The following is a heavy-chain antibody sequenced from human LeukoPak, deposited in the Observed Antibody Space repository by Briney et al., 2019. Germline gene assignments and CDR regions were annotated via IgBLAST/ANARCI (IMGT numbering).Heavy chain of an antibody. Sequence: GGSLRLSCAASGFTVSSNYMSWVRQAPGKGLEWVSVIYSGGSTYYADSVKGRFTISRDNSKNTLYLQMNSLRAEDTAVYYCARGGRWFGELLFFDYWGQGTLVTVSS. J-gene: IGHJ4*02. CDR2: IYSGGST. CDR3: ARGGRWFGELLFFDY. CDR1: GFTVSSNY. V-gene: IGHV3-53*01. D-gene: IGHD3-10*01.